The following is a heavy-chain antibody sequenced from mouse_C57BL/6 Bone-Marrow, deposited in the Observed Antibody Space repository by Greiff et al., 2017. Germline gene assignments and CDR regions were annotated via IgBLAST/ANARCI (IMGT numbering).Heavy chain of an antibody. D-gene: IGHD2-3*01. CDR3: ARDLWLLQDWYFGV. V-gene: IGHV5-4*01. CDR2: ISDGGSYT. J-gene: IGHJ1*03. CDR1: GFTFSSYA. Sequence: EVKLVQSGGGLVKPGGSLKLSCAASGFTFSSYAMSWVRQTPEKRLEWVATISDGGSYTYYPDNVKGRFTISRDNAKNNLYLQMSHLKSEVTAMYYCARDLWLLQDWYFGVWGTGTTVNVSS.